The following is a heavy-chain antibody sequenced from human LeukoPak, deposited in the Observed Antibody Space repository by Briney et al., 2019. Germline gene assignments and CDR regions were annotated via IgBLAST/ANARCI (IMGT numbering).Heavy chain of an antibody. CDR3: ARLPGCSGTTCFRAFDM. CDR1: GGSISDYY. V-gene: IGHV4-59*08. Sequence: SETLSLTCTVSGGSISDYYWSWVRQAPGKGLEWIGYGHKRGITNYNPSLRSRVTMSVDTSKNHFSLKLTSVTAADTAVYYCARLPGCSGTTCFRAFDMWGQGTMVTVSS. J-gene: IGHJ3*02. D-gene: IGHD2/OR15-2a*01. CDR2: GHKRGIT.